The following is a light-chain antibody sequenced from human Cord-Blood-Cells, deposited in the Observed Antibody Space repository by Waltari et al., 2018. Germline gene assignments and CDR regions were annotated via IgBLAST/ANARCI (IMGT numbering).Light chain of an antibody. Sequence: QSALTQPASVSGSPGQSITISCTGTSSDVGSYNLVSWYQQPPGKAPKLMIYEGNKRPSGGSNRFAGSKSGTTASLTISGLQAEDEADYYCCSYAGSSTLVFGGGTKLTVL. CDR1: SSDVGSYNL. V-gene: IGLV2-23*01. CDR3: CSYAGSSTLV. J-gene: IGLJ2*01. CDR2: EGN.